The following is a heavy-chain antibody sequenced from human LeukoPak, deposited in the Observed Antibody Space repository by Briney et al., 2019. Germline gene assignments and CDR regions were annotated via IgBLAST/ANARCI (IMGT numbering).Heavy chain of an antibody. Sequence: SETLSLTCTVSGGSFNSGSYFWSWIRQPPRKGLEWIGYIQNSARTNYNPSLESRVTISVDSSKDQFSLRLSSVTAADTAVYYCATDYSNFYGMDVWGQGTTVTVSS. D-gene: IGHD4-11*01. V-gene: IGHV4-61*01. CDR2: IQNSART. CDR3: ATDYSNFYGMDV. CDR1: GGSFNSGSYF. J-gene: IGHJ6*02.